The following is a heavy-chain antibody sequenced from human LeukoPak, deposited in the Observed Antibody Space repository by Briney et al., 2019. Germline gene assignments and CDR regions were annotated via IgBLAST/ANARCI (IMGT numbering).Heavy chain of an antibody. Sequence: GGSLRLSCAASGFTFSTYAVNWVRQAPGKGLEWVSTISGSGDSTYYADSEKGRFTISRDNSKDTLYLQMSSVRVDDTAVYYCANNGDYVGPSYFDYWGQGTLVTVSS. D-gene: IGHD4-17*01. CDR1: GFTFSTYA. CDR2: ISGSGDST. J-gene: IGHJ4*02. CDR3: ANNGDYVGPSYFDY. V-gene: IGHV3-23*01.